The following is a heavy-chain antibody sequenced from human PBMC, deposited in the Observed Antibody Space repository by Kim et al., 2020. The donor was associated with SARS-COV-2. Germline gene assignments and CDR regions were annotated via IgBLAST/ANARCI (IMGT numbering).Heavy chain of an antibody. CDR1: GFTFSSYA. V-gene: IGHV3-23*01. Sequence: GGSLRLSCAASGFTFSSYAMSWVRQAPGKGLEWVSAISGSGGSTYYADSVKGRFTISRDNSKNTLYLQMNSLRAEDTAVYYCANGRSGSYPKEGAFDIWGQGTMVTVSS. J-gene: IGHJ3*02. CDR3: ANGRSGSYPKEGAFDI. D-gene: IGHD1-26*01. CDR2: ISGSGGST.